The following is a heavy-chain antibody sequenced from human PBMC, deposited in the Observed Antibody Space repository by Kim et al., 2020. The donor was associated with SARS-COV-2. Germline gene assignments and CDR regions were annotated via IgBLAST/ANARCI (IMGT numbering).Heavy chain of an antibody. CDR3: AKRVGTPEYYFHY. J-gene: IGHJ4*02. Sequence: SVDSRKGRFTISRYNAKNTLYLQMTAVGAEASDVYYCAKRVGTPEYYFHYWGQGTLVTVSS. D-gene: IGHD1-26*01. V-gene: IGHV3-23*01.